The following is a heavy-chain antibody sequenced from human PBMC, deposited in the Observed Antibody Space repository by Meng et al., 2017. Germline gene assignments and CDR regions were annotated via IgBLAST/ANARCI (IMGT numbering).Heavy chain of an antibody. CDR2: INHSGST. Sequence: SETLSLTCAVYGGSFSGYYWSWIRQPPGKGLEWIGEINHSGSTSYNPSLKSRVTISVDTSKNQFSLKLSSVTAADTAVYYCARGSMVRGVIPLYWGQGTLVTVSS. J-gene: IGHJ4*02. CDR3: ARGSMVRGVIPLY. V-gene: IGHV4-34*01. CDR1: GGSFSGYY. D-gene: IGHD3-10*01.